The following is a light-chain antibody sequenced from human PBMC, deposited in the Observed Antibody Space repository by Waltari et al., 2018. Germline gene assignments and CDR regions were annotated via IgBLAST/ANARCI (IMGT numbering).Light chain of an antibody. Sequence: DIQMTQSPFSLSASVGDRVTITCRASQGIDNSLAWYQQKPGKAPKLLLYAASTLESGVPSRFSGSGSVTEYTLTISGLQPEDFATYFCQQYYSTLITFGQGTRLEIK. CDR2: AAS. CDR1: QGIDNS. J-gene: IGKJ5*01. CDR3: QQYYSTLIT. V-gene: IGKV1-NL1*01.